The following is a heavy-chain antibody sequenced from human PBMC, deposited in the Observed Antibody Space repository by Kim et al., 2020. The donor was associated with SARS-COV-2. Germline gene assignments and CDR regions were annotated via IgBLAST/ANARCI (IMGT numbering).Heavy chain of an antibody. CDR1: GFTFSSYG. D-gene: IGHD4-17*01. CDR3: AKDSIDYGDYYFDY. Sequence: GGSLRLSCAASGFTFSSYGMHWVRQAPGKGLEWVAVISYDGSNKYYADSVKGRFTISRDNSKNTLYLQMNSLRAEDTAVYYCAKDSIDYGDYYFDYWGQG. V-gene: IGHV3-30*18. CDR2: ISYDGSNK. J-gene: IGHJ4*02.